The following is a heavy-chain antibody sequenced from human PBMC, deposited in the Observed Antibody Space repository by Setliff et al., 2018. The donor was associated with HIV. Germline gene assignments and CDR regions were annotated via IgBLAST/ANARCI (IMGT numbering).Heavy chain of an antibody. D-gene: IGHD3-10*01. CDR1: GYTFTNYY. J-gene: IGHJ4*02. Sequence: ASVKVSCKASGYTFTNYYIHWVRQAPGQGLEWMGIISPSGGTISYAQKFQGRVTMTRDTSTNTVYMELSSLRSEDTAVYYCARVALPGITSLRHFDYWGQGTLVTVSS. CDR3: ARVALPGITSLRHFDY. CDR2: ISPSGGTI. V-gene: IGHV1-46*01.